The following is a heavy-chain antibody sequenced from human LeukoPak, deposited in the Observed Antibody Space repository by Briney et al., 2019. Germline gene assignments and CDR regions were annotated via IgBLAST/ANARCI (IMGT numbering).Heavy chain of an antibody. Sequence: PGGSLRLSCGASGFTFSSYSMNWVRQAPGKGLEWVSYISSSSSTIDYADSVKGRFTISRDNAKNSLYLQMSSLRAEDTAVYYCARDPLGVNFDYWGQGTLVTVSS. D-gene: IGHD3-16*01. CDR1: GFTFSSYS. V-gene: IGHV3-48*01. CDR2: ISSSSSTI. J-gene: IGHJ4*02. CDR3: ARDPLGVNFDY.